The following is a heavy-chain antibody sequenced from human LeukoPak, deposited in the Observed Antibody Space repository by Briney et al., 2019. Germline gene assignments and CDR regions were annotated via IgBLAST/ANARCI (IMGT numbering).Heavy chain of an antibody. D-gene: IGHD3-16*01. CDR3: ARDHLYYEISGPRFDY. Sequence: PGGSLRLSCAASGFTFKSYAVYWVRQAPGKGLEWVAVISYDETKKYYADSVKGRFTISRDSSNNTAYLEMNSLRVDDTAVYFCARDHLYYEISGPRFDYWGQGTRVTVSS. J-gene: IGHJ4*02. CDR2: ISYDETKK. CDR1: GFTFKSYA. V-gene: IGHV3-30*04.